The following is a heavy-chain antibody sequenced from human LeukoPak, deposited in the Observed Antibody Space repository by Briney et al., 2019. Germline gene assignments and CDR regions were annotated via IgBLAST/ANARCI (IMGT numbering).Heavy chain of an antibody. Sequence: SETLSLTCTVSGGSISSSSYYWGWIRQPPGKGLEWIGEIHHSGSTNYNTSLKSRLTISVDSSKNQFSLKLSSVTAADTAVYYCARADVEMATNFDYWGQGTLVTVSS. CDR1: GGSISSSSYY. CDR2: IHHSGST. J-gene: IGHJ4*02. D-gene: IGHD5-24*01. CDR3: ARADVEMATNFDY. V-gene: IGHV4-39*07.